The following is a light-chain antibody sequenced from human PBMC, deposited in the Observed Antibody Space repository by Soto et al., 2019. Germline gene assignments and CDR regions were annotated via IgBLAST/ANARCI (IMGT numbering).Light chain of an antibody. CDR1: QSVLYSSNNKNY. CDR3: QQHYSTPLT. Sequence: DIVMTQSPDSLAVSLGERATINCKSSQSVLYSSNNKNYLAWYQQKPGQPPKVLIYWASTRESGVPDRFSGSGFGTDFTLTISSLQAEDVAVYYCQQHYSTPLTFGGGTKVEIK. J-gene: IGKJ4*01. V-gene: IGKV4-1*01. CDR2: WAS.